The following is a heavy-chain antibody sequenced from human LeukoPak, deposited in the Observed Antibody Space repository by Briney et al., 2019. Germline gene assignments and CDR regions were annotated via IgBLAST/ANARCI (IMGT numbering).Heavy chain of an antibody. CDR2: IKQDGSEK. J-gene: IGHJ4*02. CDR1: GFTFSSYA. V-gene: IGHV3-7*04. CDR3: ARAYYDYVWGSYRYYFDY. Sequence: GGSLRLSCAASGFTFSSYAMSWVRQAPGKGLEWVANIKQDGSEKYYVDSVKGRFTISRDNAKNSLYLQMNSLRAEDTAVYYCARAYYDYVWGSYRYYFDYWGQGTLVTVSS. D-gene: IGHD3-16*02.